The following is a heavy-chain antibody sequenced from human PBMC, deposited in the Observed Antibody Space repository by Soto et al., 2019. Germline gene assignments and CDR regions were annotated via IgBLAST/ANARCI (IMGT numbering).Heavy chain of an antibody. D-gene: IGHD5-12*01. V-gene: IGHV2-5*02. J-gene: IGHJ4*02. Sequence: QITLKESGPTLVKPTQTLTLTCSFSGFSRSTRGVGVGWIRQPPGKALEWLALIFWDDDKWYSPSLRSRITISEHPSKYQVVLKMPNMAPVDTATYYCAHRSRGYAYYFDPWGQGTLVTVST. CDR2: IFWDDDK. CDR3: AHRSRGYAYYFDP. CDR1: GFSRSTRGVG.